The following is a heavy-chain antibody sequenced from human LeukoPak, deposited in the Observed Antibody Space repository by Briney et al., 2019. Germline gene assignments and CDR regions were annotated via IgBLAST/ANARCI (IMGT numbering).Heavy chain of an antibody. V-gene: IGHV4-39*07. D-gene: IGHD2-2*01. CDR1: GGSISSGDYY. J-gene: IGHJ5*02. CDR2: IYHSGST. CDR3: ARGDIVVVPAPLRIWFDP. Sequence: SETLSLTCTVSGGSISSGDYYWGWIRQPPGKGLEWIGSIYHSGSTYYNPSLKSRVTISVDTSKNQFSLKLSSVTAADTAVYYCARGDIVVVPAPLRIWFDPWGQGTLVTVSS.